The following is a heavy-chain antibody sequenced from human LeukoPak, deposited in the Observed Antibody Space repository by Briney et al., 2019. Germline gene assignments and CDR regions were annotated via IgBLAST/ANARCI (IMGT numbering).Heavy chain of an antibody. CDR3: ARDARYCGGGSCYWDDAFDI. V-gene: IGHV4-61*01. J-gene: IGHJ3*02. CDR2: IYYSGST. CDR1: GGSVSSGSYY. D-gene: IGHD2-15*01. Sequence: SETLSLTCTVSGGSVSSGSYYWSWIRQPPGKGLEWIGYIYYSGSTNYNPSLKSRVTISVDTSKNQFSLKLSSVTAADTAVYYCARDARYCGGGSCYWDDAFDIWGQGTMVTVSS.